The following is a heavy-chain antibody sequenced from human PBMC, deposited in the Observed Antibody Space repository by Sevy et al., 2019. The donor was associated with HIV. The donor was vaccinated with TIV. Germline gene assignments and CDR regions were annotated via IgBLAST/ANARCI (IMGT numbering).Heavy chain of an antibody. CDR3: AKGEGASYYYGMDV. V-gene: IGHV3-43*01. CDR1: GFTFDDYT. CDR2: ISWDGGST. J-gene: IGHJ6*02. Sequence: GGSLRLSCAASGFTFDDYTMHWVRQAPGKGLEWVSLISWDGGSTYYADSVKGRFTISRDNSKNSLYLQMNSLRTEDTALYHCAKGEGASYYYGMDVWGQGTTVTVSS.